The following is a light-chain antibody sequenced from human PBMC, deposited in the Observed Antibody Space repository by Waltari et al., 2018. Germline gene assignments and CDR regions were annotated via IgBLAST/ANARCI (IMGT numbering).Light chain of an antibody. CDR2: DAS. CDR1: QDITNY. J-gene: IGKJ3*01. CDR3: QRYDNVPMFA. Sequence: IQLTQSTSSLSASVGDRVTITCRASQDITNYLNWYQQTPGKAPKRLIHDASKLESGVPSRFSGSQSGTYFTLTITSLQPEDIATYYCQRYDNVPMFAFGPGTKVDIK. V-gene: IGKV1-33*01.